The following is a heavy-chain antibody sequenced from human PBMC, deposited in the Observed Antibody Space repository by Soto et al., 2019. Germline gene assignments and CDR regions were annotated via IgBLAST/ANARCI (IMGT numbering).Heavy chain of an antibody. CDR3: VHTSGWQHTT. V-gene: IGHV2-5*01. Sequence: QITVKESGPTLVKPTQTLTLSCTFSGFSLSTSEVGVAWIRQPPGKALEWLALLYWNDDNRYSPSLKNRLTITKDTSKNQVILTLINMDSVDTATYYCVHTSGWQHTTCGQGTLVTVSS. CDR1: GFSLSTSEVG. J-gene: IGHJ5*02. D-gene: IGHD1-1*01. CDR2: LYWNDDN.